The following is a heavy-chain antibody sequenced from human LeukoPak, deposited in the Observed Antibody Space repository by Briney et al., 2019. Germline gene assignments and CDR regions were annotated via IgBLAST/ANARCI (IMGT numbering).Heavy chain of an antibody. Sequence: GGSLRLSCAASGFTFSSFAMSWVRQAPGKGLEWGSTISGSGGSPYYADSVKGRFTISRDNSKNTAYLQMSSLRAEDTAIYYCAKGHYQGFYYMDVWGKGTTVTVSS. D-gene: IGHD2-2*01. CDR3: AKGHYQGFYYMDV. J-gene: IGHJ6*03. V-gene: IGHV3-23*01. CDR2: ISGSGGSP. CDR1: GFTFSSFA.